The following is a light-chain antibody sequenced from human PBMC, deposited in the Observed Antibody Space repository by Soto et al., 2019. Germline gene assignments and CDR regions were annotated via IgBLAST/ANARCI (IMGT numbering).Light chain of an antibody. CDR1: RNVSIY. J-gene: IGKJ5*01. V-gene: IGKV1-39*01. CDR2: ATS. CDR3: QQSYKMPS. Sequence: EIPLTQSPSSLAASVGDRVTLTCRASRNVSIYLNWYQHKPGKGPTXLIHATSNLQIGVPSRFNDIGSGTEFTPAISSLEPEDSGTDYCQQSYKMPSFGQGTRLEIK.